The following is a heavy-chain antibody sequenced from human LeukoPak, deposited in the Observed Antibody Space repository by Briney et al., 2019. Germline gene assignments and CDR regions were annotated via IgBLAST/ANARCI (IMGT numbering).Heavy chain of an antibody. CDR3: ARGPEDTAMVTIYYYYMDV. CDR1: GYTFTSYY. J-gene: IGHJ6*03. D-gene: IGHD5-18*01. Sequence: ASVKVSCKASGYTFTSYYMHWVRQAPGQGLEWMGIINPSGGSTSYAQKFQGRVTMTRDMSTSTVYMELSSLRSEDTAVYYCARGPEDTAMVTIYYYYMDVWGKGTTVTVSS. CDR2: INPSGGST. V-gene: IGHV1-46*01.